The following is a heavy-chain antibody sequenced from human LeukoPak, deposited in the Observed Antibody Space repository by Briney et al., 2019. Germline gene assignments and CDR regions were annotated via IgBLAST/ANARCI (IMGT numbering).Heavy chain of an antibody. V-gene: IGHV3-33*01. Sequence: GRSLRLSCAASGFTLHNGMHWVRQAPGKGLEWVALVWYDGSHEFYADSVKGRFTISRDNSNNKVYLQMNSLRAEDTAVYYCARDLRGYTGYNYYDYWGQGTLVIVSS. D-gene: IGHD5-12*01. CDR2: VWYDGSHE. CDR3: ARDLRGYTGYNYYDY. CDR1: GFTLHNG. J-gene: IGHJ4*02.